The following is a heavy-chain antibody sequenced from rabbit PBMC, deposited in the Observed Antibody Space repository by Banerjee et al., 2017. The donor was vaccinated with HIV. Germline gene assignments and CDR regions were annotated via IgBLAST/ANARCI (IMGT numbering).Heavy chain of an antibody. CDR3: ARGSSYYSYYYVMDL. CDR2: IYADSGSP. V-gene: IGHV1S45*01. CDR1: GFSFSSSYW. D-gene: IGHD8-1*01. Sequence: EESGGDLVKPEGSLTLTCTASGFSFSSSYWICWVRQAPGKGLEWIACIYADSGSPNYASWAKGRFTISKTSSTTVTLQMTSLTAADTASYFCARGSSYYSYYYVMDLWGPGTLVTVS. J-gene: IGHJ6*01.